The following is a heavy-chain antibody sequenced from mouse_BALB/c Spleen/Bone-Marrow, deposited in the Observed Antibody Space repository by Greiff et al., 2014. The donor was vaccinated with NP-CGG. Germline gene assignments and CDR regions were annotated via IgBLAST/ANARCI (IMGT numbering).Heavy chain of an antibody. D-gene: IGHD2-14*01. Sequence: QVQLQQSGAELAKPGASVKMSCKASGYTFTSYWMHWVKQRPGQGLEWIGYINPSTGYTEYNQKFKDKATLTADKSYSTAYMQLSSLTSEDSAVYYCEREDKGYRYDGPFDYWGQGTTLTVSS. V-gene: IGHV1-7*01. CDR1: GYTFTSYW. J-gene: IGHJ2*01. CDR2: INPSTGYT. CDR3: EREDKGYRYDGPFDY.